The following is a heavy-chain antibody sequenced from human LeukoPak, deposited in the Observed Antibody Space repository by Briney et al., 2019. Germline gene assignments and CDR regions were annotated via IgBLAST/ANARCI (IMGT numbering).Heavy chain of an antibody. Sequence: GGSLRLSCAASGFTFSSYWMSWVRQAPGKGLEWVPNIKQDGSEKYYVDSVKGRFTISRDNAKNSLYLQMNSLRAEDTAVYYCARPTYYYGSGSYYGSLDAFDIWGQGTMVTVSS. J-gene: IGHJ3*02. CDR1: GFTFSSYW. CDR2: IKQDGSEK. CDR3: ARPTYYYGSGSYYGSLDAFDI. D-gene: IGHD3-10*01. V-gene: IGHV3-7*01.